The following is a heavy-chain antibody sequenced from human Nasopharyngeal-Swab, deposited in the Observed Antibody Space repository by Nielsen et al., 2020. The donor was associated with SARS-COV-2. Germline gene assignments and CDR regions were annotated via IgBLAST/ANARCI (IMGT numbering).Heavy chain of an antibody. V-gene: IGHV3-11*04. CDR1: GFTFSDYC. Sequence: SLKISWAASGFTFSDYCMSWIRQAPGKGLEWVSHISTTGSSKYYADSLKGRFTISRDNDKNSLYLQMNSLRADDTAVYYCASGGYDFWSGYPSDYWGLGTLVTVSS. CDR2: ISTTGSSK. D-gene: IGHD3-3*01. J-gene: IGHJ4*02. CDR3: ASGGYDFWSGYPSDY.